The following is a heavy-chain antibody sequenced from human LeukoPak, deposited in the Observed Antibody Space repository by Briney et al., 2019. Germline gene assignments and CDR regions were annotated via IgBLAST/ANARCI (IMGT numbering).Heavy chain of an antibody. CDR3: ARHGRAAGSYNKPSYYYYGMYV. V-gene: IGHV4-39*07. Sequence: SETLSLTCPVSGGSINSSRYHWGWIRQPPGKGLVWIGSIYTSGRTIYHPSLKSRVTISVDTSKTQFSLTLSSVPAAHTAVYYCARHGRAAGSYNKPSYYYYGMYVWGKGTTLTMSS. D-gene: IGHD3-10*01. CDR1: GGSINSSRYH. J-gene: IGHJ6*04. CDR2: IYTSGRT.